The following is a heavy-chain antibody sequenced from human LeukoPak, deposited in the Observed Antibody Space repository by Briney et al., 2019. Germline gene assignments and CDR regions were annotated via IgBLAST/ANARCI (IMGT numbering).Heavy chain of an antibody. CDR3: ARGRTDTAMARPNWFDP. Sequence: GGSPRLSCAASGFTFSSYSMNWVRQAPGKGLEWVSSISSSSSYIYYADSVKGRFTISRDNAKNSLYLQMNSLRAEDTAVYYCARGRTDTAMARPNWFDPWGQGTLVTVSS. D-gene: IGHD5-18*01. CDR1: GFTFSSYS. J-gene: IGHJ5*02. V-gene: IGHV3-21*01. CDR2: ISSSSSYI.